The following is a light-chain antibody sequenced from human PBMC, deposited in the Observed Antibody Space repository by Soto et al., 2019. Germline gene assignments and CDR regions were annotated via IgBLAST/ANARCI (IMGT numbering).Light chain of an antibody. V-gene: IGLV2-14*01. CDR1: SSDVGGYNY. CDR2: DVS. CDR3: SSYTSSSTLGV. Sequence: QSALTQPASVSGSPGQSITISCTGTSSDVGGYNYVSWYQQHPGKAPKLMIYDVSNRPSGVSKRFSGSKSGNTASLTSSGLQAEDGADYYCSSYTSSSTLGVFGGGTKLTVL. J-gene: IGLJ2*01.